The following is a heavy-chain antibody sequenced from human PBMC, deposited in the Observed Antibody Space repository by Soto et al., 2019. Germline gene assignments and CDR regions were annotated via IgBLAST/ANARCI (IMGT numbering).Heavy chain of an antibody. CDR2: IIPIFGTA. D-gene: IGHD4-4*01. CDR1: GGTFSSYA. Sequence: QVQLVQSGAEVKKPGSSVKVSCKASGGTFSSYAISWVRQAPGQGLEWMGGIIPIFGTANYAQKFQGRVTITADESTSTAYMELSSLRSEDTAVYYCARGGYSNFYYYCYGMDVWGQGTTVTVSS. J-gene: IGHJ6*02. V-gene: IGHV1-69*01. CDR3: ARGGYSNFYYYCYGMDV.